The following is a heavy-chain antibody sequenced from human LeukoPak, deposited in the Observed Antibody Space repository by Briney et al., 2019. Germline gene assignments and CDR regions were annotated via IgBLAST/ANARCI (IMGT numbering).Heavy chain of an antibody. V-gene: IGHV4-59*01. CDR2: IYYSGST. Sequence: SETLSLTCTVSGGSISSYYWSWIRQPPGKGLEWIGYIYYSGSTNYNPSLKSRVTISVDTSKNQFSLKLSSVTAADTAVYYRARDRGYYDSSGYWSDYYYGMDVWGQGTTVTVSS. CDR3: ARDRGYYDSSGYWSDYYYGMDV. D-gene: IGHD3-22*01. J-gene: IGHJ6*02. CDR1: GGSISSYY.